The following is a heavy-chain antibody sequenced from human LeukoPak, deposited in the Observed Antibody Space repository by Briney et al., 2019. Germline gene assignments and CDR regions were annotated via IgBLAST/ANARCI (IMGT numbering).Heavy chain of an antibody. J-gene: IGHJ4*02. CDR3: ARENSASGSYGDY. V-gene: IGHV3-48*01. CDR1: GFTFSSYS. Sequence: GSLRLSCAASGFTFSSYSMNWVRQAPGKGLEWVSYISSTSSTIYYADSVKGRFTISGDNAKNSLYLQMNSLRAEDTAVYYCARENSASGSYGDYWGQGTLVTVSS. D-gene: IGHD3-10*01. CDR2: ISSTSSTI.